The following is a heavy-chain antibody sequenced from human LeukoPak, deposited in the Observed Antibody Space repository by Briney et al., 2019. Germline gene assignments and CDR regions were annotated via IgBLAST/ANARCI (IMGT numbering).Heavy chain of an antibody. CDR2: IYSGGST. Sequence: GGSLRLSCAASGFTVSSNYMSWVRQAPGKGLEWVSVIYSGGSTYYADSVKGRFTISRDNSKNTLYLQINSLRAEDTAVYYCARGSYSSGWSPFDYWGQGTLVTVSS. CDR3: ARGSYSSGWSPFDY. V-gene: IGHV3-66*01. J-gene: IGHJ4*02. CDR1: GFTVSSNY. D-gene: IGHD6-19*01.